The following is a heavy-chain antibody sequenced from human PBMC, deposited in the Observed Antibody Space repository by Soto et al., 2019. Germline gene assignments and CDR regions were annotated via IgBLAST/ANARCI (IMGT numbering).Heavy chain of an antibody. CDR2: ISGSDDST. CDR1: GFTFSSYA. CDR3: AKRSSSSTFDY. J-gene: IGHJ4*02. V-gene: IGHV3-23*01. Sequence: EVQLLESGGGLVQPGESLRLSCAASGFTFSSYAMSWVRQAPGKGLEWVSVISGSDDSTYYADSVKGRFTISRDNSTNKLYLQMNSRRAEDTAVYYCAKRSSSSTFDYWGQGTLVTVSS. D-gene: IGHD6-6*01.